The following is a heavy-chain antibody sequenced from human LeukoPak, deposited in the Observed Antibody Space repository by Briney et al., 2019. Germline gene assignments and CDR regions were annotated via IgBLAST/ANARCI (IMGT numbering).Heavy chain of an antibody. D-gene: IGHD5-24*01. Sequence: SETLSLTCTVSGGSMSSYYWSWIRQPPGKGLEWIGYIYYSGSTKYNPSLKSRVTISLDTSKNQFSLKLSSVTAADTAVYYCARGARAGYNLEPFDYWGPGTLVTVSS. J-gene: IGHJ4*02. V-gene: IGHV4-59*08. CDR2: IYYSGST. CDR3: ARGARAGYNLEPFDY. CDR1: GGSMSSYY.